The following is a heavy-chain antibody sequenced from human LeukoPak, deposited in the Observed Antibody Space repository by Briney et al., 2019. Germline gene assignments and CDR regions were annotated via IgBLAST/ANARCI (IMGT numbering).Heavy chain of an antibody. D-gene: IGHD6-19*01. V-gene: IGHV3-15*01. J-gene: IGHJ4*02. Sequence: PGGSLRLSCAASGFTVSSNYMSWVRQAPGKGLEWVGRIKSKADGGTTDYAAPVRGRFTISRDDSKNTLYLQMNSLKTEDTAVYYCTTGVSVAGTTLWGQGTLVTVSS. CDR1: GFTVSSNY. CDR3: TTGVSVAGTTL. CDR2: IKSKADGGTT.